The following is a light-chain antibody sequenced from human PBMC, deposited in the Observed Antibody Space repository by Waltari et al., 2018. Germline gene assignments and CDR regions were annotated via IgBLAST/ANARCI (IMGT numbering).Light chain of an antibody. Sequence: IQMTQSPSTLSASVGDRVTITCRASQFISNWLAWYQHQPGKAPKLLNYYASKFKIGVPSRFSGSGSGKEITLNIASLQPDDFATYYCQQYNNYLTFGPGTKVDI. J-gene: IGKJ3*01. CDR3: QQYNNYLT. V-gene: IGKV1-5*01. CDR2: YAS. CDR1: QFISNW.